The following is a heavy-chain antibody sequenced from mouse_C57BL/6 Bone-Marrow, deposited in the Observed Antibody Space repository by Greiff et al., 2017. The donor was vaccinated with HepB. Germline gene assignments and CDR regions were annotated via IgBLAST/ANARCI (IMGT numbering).Heavy chain of an antibody. Sequence: QLQQPGAELVKPGASVKLSCKASGYTFTSYWMHWVKQRPGQGLEWIGMIHPNSGSTNYNEKFKSKATLTVDKSSSTAYMQLSSLTSEDSAVYYCARRRIYYGYDGYFDVWGTGTTVTVSS. CDR3: ARRRIYYGYDGYFDV. J-gene: IGHJ1*03. D-gene: IGHD2-2*01. V-gene: IGHV1-64*01. CDR1: GYTFTSYW. CDR2: IHPNSGST.